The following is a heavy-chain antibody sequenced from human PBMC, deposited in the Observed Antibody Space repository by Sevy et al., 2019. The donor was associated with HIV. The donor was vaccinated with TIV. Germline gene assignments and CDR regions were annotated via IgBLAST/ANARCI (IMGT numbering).Heavy chain of an antibody. CDR1: GFTFSSYG. CDR3: ASSRVVVPAATGLPPDY. J-gene: IGHJ4*02. CDR2: IWYDGSNK. D-gene: IGHD2-2*01. Sequence: GSLRLSCAASGFTFSSYGMHWVRQAPGKGLEWVAVIWYDGSNKYYADSVKGRFTISRDNSKNTLYLQINSLGAEDTAVYYCASSRVVVPAATGLPPDYWGQGTLVTVSS. V-gene: IGHV3-33*01.